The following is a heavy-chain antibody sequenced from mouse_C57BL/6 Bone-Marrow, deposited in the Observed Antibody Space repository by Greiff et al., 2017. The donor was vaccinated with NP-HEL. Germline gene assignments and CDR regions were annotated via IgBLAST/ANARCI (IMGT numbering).Heavy chain of an antibody. Sequence: VQLQQSGAELVRPGASVTLSCKASGYTFTDYEMHWVKQTPVHGLEWIGAIDPETGGTAYNQKFKGKAILTADTSSSTAYMELRSLTSEDSAVYYCTRLDEGMDYWGQGTSVTVSS. V-gene: IGHV1-15*01. CDR1: GYTFTDYE. J-gene: IGHJ4*01. CDR2: IDPETGGT. CDR3: TRLDEGMDY.